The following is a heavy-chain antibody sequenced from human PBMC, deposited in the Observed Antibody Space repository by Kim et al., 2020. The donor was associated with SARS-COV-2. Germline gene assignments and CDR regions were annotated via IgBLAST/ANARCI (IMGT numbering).Heavy chain of an antibody. J-gene: IGHJ6*01. V-gene: IGHV3-30*18. CDR3: AKDIAIVVVQAAIYYYYG. CDR1: GFTFSSYG. Sequence: GGSLRLSCAASGFTFSSYGMHWVRQAPGKGLEWVAVISYDGSNKYYADSVKGRFTISRDNSKNTLYLQMNSLRAEDTAVYYCAKDIAIVVVQAAIYYYYG. CDR2: ISYDGSNK. D-gene: IGHD2-2*01.